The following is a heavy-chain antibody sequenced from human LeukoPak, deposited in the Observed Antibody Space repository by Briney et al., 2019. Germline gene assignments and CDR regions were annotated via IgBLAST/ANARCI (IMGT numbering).Heavy chain of an antibody. CDR3: ARAPYSSGWYLGFVGWYFDY. CDR1: GGTFSSYA. J-gene: IGHJ4*02. D-gene: IGHD6-19*01. Sequence: SVTVSCKASGGTFSSYAISWVRQAPGQGLEWMGGIIPIFGTANYAQKFQGRVTITADESTSTAYMELSSLRSEDTAVYYCARAPYSSGWYLGFVGWYFDYWGQGTLVTVSS. CDR2: IIPIFGTA. V-gene: IGHV1-69*13.